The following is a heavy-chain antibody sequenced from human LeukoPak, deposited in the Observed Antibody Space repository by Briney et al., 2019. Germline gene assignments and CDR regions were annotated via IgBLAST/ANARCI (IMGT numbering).Heavy chain of an antibody. CDR1: GGSISSYY. CDR2: IYYSGST. Sequence: SEALSLTCTVSGGSISSYYWSWIRQPPGKGLGWIGYIYYSGSTNYNPSLKSRVTISVDTSKNQFSLKLSSVTAADTAVYYCARDRAAAAIPSWFDPWGQGTLVTVSS. CDR3: ARDRAAAAIPSWFDP. V-gene: IGHV4-59*01. D-gene: IGHD2-2*02. J-gene: IGHJ5*02.